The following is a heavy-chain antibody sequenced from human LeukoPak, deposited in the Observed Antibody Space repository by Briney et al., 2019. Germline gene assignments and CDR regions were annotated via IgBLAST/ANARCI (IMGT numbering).Heavy chain of an antibody. V-gene: IGHV4-39*07. CDR3: ARGNSGYDYAFDI. Sequence: SETLSLTCTVSGGSISSSSAYWGWIRQPPGKGLEWIGSIYYRKNTYYNPSLKSRVTISADTSKNQFSLRVSSVTSADTAVYYCARGNSGYDYAFDIWGQGTMVTVSS. CDR1: GGSISSSSAY. J-gene: IGHJ3*02. D-gene: IGHD5-12*01. CDR2: IYYRKNT.